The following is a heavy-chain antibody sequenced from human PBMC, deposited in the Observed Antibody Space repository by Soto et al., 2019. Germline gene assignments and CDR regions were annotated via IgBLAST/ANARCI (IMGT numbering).Heavy chain of an antibody. CDR3: AKVRVGIDVDFDY. Sequence: GGSLRLSCAASGFTFSNSAMTWVRQAPAKGLEWVSTIRDSDSGGSTFYADSVKGRFTISRDDSKNTLYLQMSSLRAEDTAMYYCAKVRVGIDVDFDYWGHGALATVSS. J-gene: IGHJ4*01. D-gene: IGHD2-21*01. CDR1: GFTFSNSA. V-gene: IGHV3-23*01. CDR2: IRDSDSGGST.